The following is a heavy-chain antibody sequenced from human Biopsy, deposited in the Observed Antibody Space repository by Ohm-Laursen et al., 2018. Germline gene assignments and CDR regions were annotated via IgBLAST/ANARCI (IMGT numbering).Heavy chain of an antibody. D-gene: IGHD2-21*02. J-gene: IGHJ4*02. CDR1: GFTFDDYA. Sequence: SLRLSCAASGFTFDDYAMHWVRQAPGKGLEWVSGITWNSGSIGYADSVKGRFSIFRDNAKHTLYLQMNSLRAEDTALYYCAKDLGQVTAAIGYWGQGTLVTVSS. V-gene: IGHV3-9*01. CDR3: AKDLGQVTAAIGY. CDR2: ITWNSGSI.